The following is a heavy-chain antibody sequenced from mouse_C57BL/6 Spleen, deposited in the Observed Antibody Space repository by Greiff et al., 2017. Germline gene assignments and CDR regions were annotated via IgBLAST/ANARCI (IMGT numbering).Heavy chain of an antibody. D-gene: IGHD1-1*01. J-gene: IGHJ1*03. CDR1: GYTFTSYW. Sequence: QVQLQQPGAELVRPGSSVKLSCKASGYTFTSYWMDWVKQRPGQGLEWIGNISPSDSETHYNQKFKDKATLTVDKSSSTAYMQLSSLTSEDSAVYYCAITTVVAEDWYFDGWGTGTTVTVSS. CDR3: AITTVVAEDWYFDG. CDR2: ISPSDSET. V-gene: IGHV1-61*01.